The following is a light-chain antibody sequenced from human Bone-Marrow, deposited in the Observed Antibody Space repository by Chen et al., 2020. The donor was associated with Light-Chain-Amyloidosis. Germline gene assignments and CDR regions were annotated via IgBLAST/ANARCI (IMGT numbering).Light chain of an antibody. V-gene: IGKV3-20*01. Sequence: EIVLTQSPGTLSLSPGEGANLSCRASQTISSNYLTWYQQKFGQAPRLLIYGSSSRATSIPDRFTGSGSGTDFTLTINRLEPEDFAMYYCQQYGTSPRTFGGGTKVEIK. CDR3: QQYGTSPRT. J-gene: IGKJ4*01. CDR2: GSS. CDR1: QTISSNY.